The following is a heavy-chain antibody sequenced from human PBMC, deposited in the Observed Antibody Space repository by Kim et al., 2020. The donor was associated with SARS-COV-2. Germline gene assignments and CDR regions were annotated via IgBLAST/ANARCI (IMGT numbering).Heavy chain of an antibody. Sequence: GGSLRLSCAASGFTFSSYSMNWVRQAPGKGLEWVAYIISSGTTTYYADSVKGRFSISRDNAKNSLYLQMNNLEDEDTAVYYCTRGALYYYGSGNNWYDPWGQGTLVTVSS. CDR1: GFTFSSYS. CDR2: IISSGTTT. D-gene: IGHD3-10*01. V-gene: IGHV3-48*02. J-gene: IGHJ5*02. CDR3: TRGALYYYGSGNNWYDP.